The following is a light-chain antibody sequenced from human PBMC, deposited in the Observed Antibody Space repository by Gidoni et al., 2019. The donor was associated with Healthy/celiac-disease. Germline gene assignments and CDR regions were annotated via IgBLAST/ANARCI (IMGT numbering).Light chain of an antibody. CDR2: RNN. CDR3: AAWDDSLSGRVV. CDR1: SSNIGSNY. Sequence: QSVLTQSPSASGTPGQRVTISCSGSSSNIGSNYVYWYQQLPGTAPKLLIYRNNQRPSGVPDRFSGSKSGTSASLAISGLRPEDEADYYCAAWDDSLSGRVVFGGGTKLTVL. V-gene: IGLV1-47*01. J-gene: IGLJ2*01.